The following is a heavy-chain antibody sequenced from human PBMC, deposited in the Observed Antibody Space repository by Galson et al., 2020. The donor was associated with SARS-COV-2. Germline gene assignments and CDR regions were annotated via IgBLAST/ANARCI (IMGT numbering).Heavy chain of an antibody. Sequence: GGSLRLSCAASGFTFSNYVMHWVRQAPGKGPEWVEVISSDGSNSFYADSLKGRFTISRDNSKSTLYLQMNSLRAEDTAVYYCARGGEWELPYYFDYWGQGTLVAVSS. V-gene: IGHV3-30*04. CDR3: ARGGEWELPYYFDY. CDR1: GFTFSNYV. CDR2: ISSDGSNS. D-gene: IGHD1-26*01. J-gene: IGHJ4*02.